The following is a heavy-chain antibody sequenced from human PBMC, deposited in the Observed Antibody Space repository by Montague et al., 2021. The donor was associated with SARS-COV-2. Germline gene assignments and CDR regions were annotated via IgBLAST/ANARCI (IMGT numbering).Heavy chain of an antibody. CDR2: IRLPGGS. Sequence: SETLSLTCAFTSGSLRNYYWSWIRQPPGKGLEWIGEIRLPGGSNYKPSPKCRVTISLDTSNNQVSLSLNSVTAADTAVYYCARAGSQRFFEFWGRGTLVTVSS. CDR3: ARAGSQRFFEF. V-gene: IGHV4-34*01. J-gene: IGHJ2*01. CDR1: SGSLRNYY. D-gene: IGHD1-1*01.